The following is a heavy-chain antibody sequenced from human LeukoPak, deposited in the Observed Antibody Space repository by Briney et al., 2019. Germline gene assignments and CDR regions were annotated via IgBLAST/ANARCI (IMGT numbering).Heavy chain of an antibody. Sequence: GESLRLSCAASGFSVSGNYLTWVRQAPGRGLEWVSFTNIHDDAFYADSVKGRFTVSRDNSKNILYLQMNSLRAEDTAIYYCARGLVYYDTTGSYLAERPYFDSWGQGTLVTVPS. CDR2: TNIHDDA. CDR3: ARGLVYYDTTGSYLAERPYFDS. D-gene: IGHD3-16*01. V-gene: IGHV3-53*01. J-gene: IGHJ4*02. CDR1: GFSVSGNY.